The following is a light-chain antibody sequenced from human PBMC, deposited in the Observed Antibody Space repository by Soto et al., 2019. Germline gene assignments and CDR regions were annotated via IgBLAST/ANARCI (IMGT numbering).Light chain of an antibody. V-gene: IGKV1-33*01. Sequence: DIQMTQSPSSLSASVGDRVTITCQASQGISNYLSWYQQKPGKAPNLLIHEASSLQTGVPSRFSGSGFGRDFPFTIRSLHPEDIATYFCQQYATVPPTFGQGTKLEI. CDR2: EAS. J-gene: IGKJ2*01. CDR3: QQYATVPPT. CDR1: QGISNY.